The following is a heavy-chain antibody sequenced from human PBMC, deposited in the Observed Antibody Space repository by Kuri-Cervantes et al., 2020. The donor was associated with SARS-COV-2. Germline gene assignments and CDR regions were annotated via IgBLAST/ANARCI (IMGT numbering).Heavy chain of an antibody. CDR3: AIQHLGYYIDV. CDR1: GGSISSSSYY. D-gene: IGHD6-13*01. V-gene: IGHV4-61*05. CDR2: IYYSGST. J-gene: IGHJ6*03. Sequence: ESLKISCTVSGGSISSSSYYWSWIRQPPGKGLEWIGYIYYSGSTNYNPSLKSQVTISVDTSNNQFSLKLSSVTAADTAVYSCAIQHLGYYIDVWGKGTPVTVSS.